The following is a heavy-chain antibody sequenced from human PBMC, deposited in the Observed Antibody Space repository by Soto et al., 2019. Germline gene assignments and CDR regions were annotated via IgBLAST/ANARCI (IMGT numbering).Heavy chain of an antibody. J-gene: IGHJ6*02. D-gene: IGHD5-12*01. CDR1: EYTFTSYT. CDR2: INGGNGNT. V-gene: IGHV1-3*01. CDR3: AKEKFRRGPSPMYAMDL. Sequence: QVPVLQSGAEVKKPGASVKVSCKASEYTFTSYTMHWVRQAPGQRLEWMGWINGGNGNTKYSQKFQGRVTITRDTSASTAYMELNSLRGEDTAVYYCAKEKFRRGPSPMYAMDLWGQGTTVTVSS.